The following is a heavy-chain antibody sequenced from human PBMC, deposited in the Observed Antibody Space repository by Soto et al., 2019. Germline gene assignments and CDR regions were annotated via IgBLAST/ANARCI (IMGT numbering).Heavy chain of an antibody. V-gene: IGHV4-39*01. Sequence: QLQDSGPGLVKPSETLSLTCTVSHGSITSGDYFWAWISQPPGKGLEFIGSVHSSGGTYYSPSLKSRASISIDKSRNQFSLQLTSVNAGDTAVYFCASVVVGATRQTGSDHWGQGTLVTVS. CDR1: HGSITSGDYF. CDR2: VHSSGGT. CDR3: ASVVVGATRQTGSDH. D-gene: IGHD2-15*01. J-gene: IGHJ4*02.